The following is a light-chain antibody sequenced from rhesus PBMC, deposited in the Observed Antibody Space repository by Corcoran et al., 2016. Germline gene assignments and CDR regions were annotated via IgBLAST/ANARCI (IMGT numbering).Light chain of an antibody. CDR2: KAS. CDR1: ENVKNY. J-gene: IGKJ4*01. Sequence: DIQMTQSPSSLSASVGDRVTITCRASENVKNYLNWYQQKPGKAPKLLIYKASTLQSGVPSRFSGSGSGTDYTFTISRLQPEDVATYYCQQGYGTPLTFGGGTKVELK. CDR3: QQGYGTPLT. V-gene: IGKV1-74*01.